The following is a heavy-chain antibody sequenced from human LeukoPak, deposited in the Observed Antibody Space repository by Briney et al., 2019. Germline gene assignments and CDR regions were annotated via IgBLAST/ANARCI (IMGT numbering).Heavy chain of an antibody. V-gene: IGHV4-38-2*02. CDR2: IYHSGST. J-gene: IGHJ4*02. CDR1: GYSISSGYY. CDR3: ARGLSSSWFRYFDY. Sequence: SETLSLTCTVSGYSISSGYYWGWIRQPPGKGLEWIGSIYHSGSTYYNPSLKSRVTISVDKSKNQFSLKLSSVTAADTAVYYCARGLSSSWFRYFDYWGQGTLVTVSS. D-gene: IGHD6-13*01.